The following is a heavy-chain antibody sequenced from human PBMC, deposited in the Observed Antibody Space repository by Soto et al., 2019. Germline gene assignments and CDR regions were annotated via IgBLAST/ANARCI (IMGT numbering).Heavy chain of an antibody. V-gene: IGHV1-69*08. CDR3: ARDRGHPYGMDV. CDR1: GDTFSSCT. Sequence: QVQLVQSGAEVKKPGSSVKVSCKASGDTFSSCTISWVRQAPGQGLEWMGRIIPILGIANYAQNFQGRVTITADKSTSTANMELSSLRSEDTALYYCARDRGHPYGMDVWGQGTTVTVSS. J-gene: IGHJ6*02. CDR2: IIPILGIA.